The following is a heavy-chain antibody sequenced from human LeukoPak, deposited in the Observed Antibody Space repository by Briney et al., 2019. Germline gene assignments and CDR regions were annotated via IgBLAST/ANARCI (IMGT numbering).Heavy chain of an antibody. Sequence: GGSLRLSCAASGFIFSNAWMSWVRQAPGKGLEWVGRIKSKTDGGTTDYAAPVKGRFTISRDDSKNTLYLQMNSLKTEDTAVYYCARDLSYSGAWSYFDYWGQGTLVTVSS. D-gene: IGHD6-19*01. CDR1: GFIFSNAW. CDR3: ARDLSYSGAWSYFDY. J-gene: IGHJ4*02. V-gene: IGHV3-15*01. CDR2: IKSKTDGGTT.